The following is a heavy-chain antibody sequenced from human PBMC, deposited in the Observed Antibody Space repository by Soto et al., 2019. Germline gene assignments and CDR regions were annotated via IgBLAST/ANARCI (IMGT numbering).Heavy chain of an antibody. J-gene: IGHJ6*02. CDR3: ARTSAGGKYYYGMDV. V-gene: IGHV5-51*01. D-gene: IGHD6-13*01. CDR2: IYPGDSDT. Sequence: SLKISCKGSGYRFTSYWIGWVRQMPGKGLEWMGIIYPGDSDTRYSPSFQGQVTISADKSISTAYLQWSSLKASDTAMYYCARTSAGGKYYYGMDVWGQGTTVTVSS. CDR1: GYRFTSYW.